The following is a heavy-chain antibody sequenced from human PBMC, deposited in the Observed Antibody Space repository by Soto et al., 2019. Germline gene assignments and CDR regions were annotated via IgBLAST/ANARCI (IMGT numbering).Heavy chain of an antibody. CDR1: GSTISSYA. CDR3: ARELAYCSGGNCYMEGAFDI. D-gene: IGHD2-15*01. Sequence: GGSLRLSCAASGSTISSYAMSWVRQAPGKGLEWVSVISGSGDSIYYADSVKGRFTISRDNSKNTLYLQMNSLRAEDTAVYYCARELAYCSGGNCYMEGAFDIWGQGTMVT. V-gene: IGHV3-23*01. CDR2: ISGSGDSI. J-gene: IGHJ3*02.